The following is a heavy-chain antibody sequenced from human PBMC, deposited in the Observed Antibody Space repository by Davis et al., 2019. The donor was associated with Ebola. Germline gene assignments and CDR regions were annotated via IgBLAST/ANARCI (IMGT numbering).Heavy chain of an antibody. CDR1: GYTFTSYD. Sequence: AASVKVSCKASGYTFTSYDINWVRQATEQGLEWMGWMNPNSGNTGYAQKFQGRVTMTRNTSISTAYMELSSLRSEDTAVYYCARGRARGAIVVAAWFDPWGQGTLVTVSS. CDR2: MNPNSGNT. J-gene: IGHJ5*02. CDR3: ARGRARGAIVVAAWFDP. D-gene: IGHD3-22*01. V-gene: IGHV1-8*01.